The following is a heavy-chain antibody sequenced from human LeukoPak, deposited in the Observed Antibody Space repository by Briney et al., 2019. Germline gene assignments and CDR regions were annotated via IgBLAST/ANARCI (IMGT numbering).Heavy chain of an antibody. CDR3: ARLDGSGSYYSYYFDY. CDR1: GYSFTSYW. V-gene: IGHV5-51*01. J-gene: IGHJ4*02. D-gene: IGHD3-10*01. CDR2: IYPGDSDT. Sequence: GESLKISCKGSGYSFTSYWIGWVRQVPGKGLEWMGIIYPGDSDTRYSPSFQGQVTISADKSISTAYLQWSSLKASDTAMYYCARLDGSGSYYSYYFDYWGQGTLVTVSS.